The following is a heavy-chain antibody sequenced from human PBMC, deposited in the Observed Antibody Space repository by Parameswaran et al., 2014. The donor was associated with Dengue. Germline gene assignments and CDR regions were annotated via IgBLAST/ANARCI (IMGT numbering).Heavy chain of an antibody. CDR2: IIPIVGVP. Sequence: WVRQAPGQGLEWMGGIIPIVGVPNYAQNFQGRVTITADTPTRTAYLELSSLGSEDTAVYFCARVARVGATAAEYFQVWGQGTLVTVSS. D-gene: IGHD1-26*01. CDR3: ARVARVGATAAEYFQV. J-gene: IGHJ1*01. V-gene: IGHV1-69*10.